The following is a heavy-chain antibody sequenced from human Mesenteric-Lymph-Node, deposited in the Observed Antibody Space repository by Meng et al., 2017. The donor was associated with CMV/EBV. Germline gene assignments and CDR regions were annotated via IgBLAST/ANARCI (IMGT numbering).Heavy chain of an antibody. CDR2: IYYSGST. D-gene: IGHD2-21*01. CDR1: GDSISSHY. Sequence: SETLSLTCTVSGDSISSHYWSWIRQSPGKGLEWIGYIYYSGSTNYNPSLKSRVTISVDTSKNQFSLKLSSVTAADTAVYYCARDLWTGMDVWGQGTTVTVSS. V-gene: IGHV4-59*11. J-gene: IGHJ6*02. CDR3: ARDLWTGMDV.